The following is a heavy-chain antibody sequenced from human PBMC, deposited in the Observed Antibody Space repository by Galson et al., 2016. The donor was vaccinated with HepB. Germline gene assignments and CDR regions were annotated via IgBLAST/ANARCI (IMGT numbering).Heavy chain of an antibody. Sequence: SLRLSCAASGFTFSSYDMHWVRHATGKGLEWVSGIDTAGGTSYLGSVKGRFTIFRENAKNSLYLQMNSLRVGDTAVYYCVREILLVVGYYGMDVWGQGTTVTVSS. CDR2: IDTAGGT. CDR1: GFTFSSYD. J-gene: IGHJ6*02. V-gene: IGHV3-13*01. D-gene: IGHD2/OR15-2a*01. CDR3: VREILLVVGYYGMDV.